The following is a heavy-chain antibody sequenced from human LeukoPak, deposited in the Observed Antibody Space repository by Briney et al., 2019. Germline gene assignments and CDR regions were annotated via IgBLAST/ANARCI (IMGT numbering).Heavy chain of an antibody. Sequence: SETLSLTCTVSGYSISSGYYWGWIRQPPGKGLEWIGSIYHSGSTYYDPSLKSRVTISVDTSKNQFSLKLSSVTAADTAVYYCARAVVVPAAMLDYFDYWGQGTLVTVSS. CDR2: IYHSGST. D-gene: IGHD2-2*01. J-gene: IGHJ4*02. CDR1: GYSISSGYY. CDR3: ARAVVVPAAMLDYFDY. V-gene: IGHV4-38-2*02.